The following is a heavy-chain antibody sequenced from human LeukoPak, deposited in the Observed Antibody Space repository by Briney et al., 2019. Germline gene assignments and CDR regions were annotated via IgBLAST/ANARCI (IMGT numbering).Heavy chain of an antibody. CDR2: ITPNSDDT. Sequence: ASVRVSCKASGYTFTDYCIHWVRQAPGQGLEWMGCITPNSDDTDYAQKFQGRITMSRDTSINTAYMELTRLRPDDTAVYYCATGDYSGTKPDPIDMWGQGTMVTVSS. CDR3: ATGDYSGTKPDPIDM. D-gene: IGHD3-10*01. V-gene: IGHV1-2*02. J-gene: IGHJ3*02. CDR1: GYTFTDYC.